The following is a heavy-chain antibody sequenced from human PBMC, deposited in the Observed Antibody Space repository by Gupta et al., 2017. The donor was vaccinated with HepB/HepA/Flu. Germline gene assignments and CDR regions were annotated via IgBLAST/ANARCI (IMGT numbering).Heavy chain of an antibody. Sequence: EVQLLESGGGLVQPGGSLRLSCASSKFTFSRYAMTWVRLPPGKGLEWVSSISSHGFGTYYADSVKGRFTISRVDSQDTLFLHMNSLKGADTAMYYCVSNNTGRAFDIWGQGTMVTGSS. CDR3: VSNNTGRAFDI. J-gene: IGHJ3*02. CDR1: KFTFSRYA. V-gene: IGHV3-23*01. D-gene: IGHD1-1*01. CDR2: ISSHGFGT.